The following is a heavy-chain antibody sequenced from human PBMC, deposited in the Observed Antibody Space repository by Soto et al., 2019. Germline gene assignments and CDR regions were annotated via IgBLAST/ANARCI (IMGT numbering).Heavy chain of an antibody. Sequence: QVQLVESGGGVVQPGRSLRLSCAASGFTFSRYAMNWVRQAPGKGLEWVAFISYDGSRKYYADSVKGRFTISRDTSNDTQTLQINSLSPEETAAYHCATDLRQAAGGLGCFQHWGQGTLVTVSS. CDR3: ATDLRQAAGGLGCFQH. V-gene: IGHV3-30-3*01. J-gene: IGHJ1*01. CDR2: ISYDGSRK. CDR1: GFTFSRYA. D-gene: IGHD5-12*01.